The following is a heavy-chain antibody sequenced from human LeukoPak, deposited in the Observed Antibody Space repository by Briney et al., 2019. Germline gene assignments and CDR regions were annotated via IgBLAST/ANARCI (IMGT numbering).Heavy chain of an antibody. D-gene: IGHD6-13*01. J-gene: IGHJ4*02. Sequence: ASVKVSCKASGYTFTSYAMNWVRQAPGQGLEWMGWINTNTGNPTYAQGFTGRFVFSLDTSVSTAYLQISSLKAEDTAVYYCAGGKIVASSSWYLVYWGQGTLVTVSS. CDR1: GYTFTSYA. V-gene: IGHV7-4-1*02. CDR3: AGGKIVASSSWYLVY. CDR2: INTNTGNP.